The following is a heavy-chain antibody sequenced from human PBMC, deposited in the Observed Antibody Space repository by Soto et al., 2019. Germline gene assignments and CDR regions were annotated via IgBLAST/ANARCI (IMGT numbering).Heavy chain of an antibody. V-gene: IGHV4-59*08. Sequence: SETLSLTCTVSGGSISGYYWSWIRQPPGKGLEWIAYIYYSGSSNSNPSLKSRVTISVDTSKNQFSLKLSSVTAADTAVYYCARRQSSSWYGLWGQGTLVTVSS. CDR2: IYYSGSS. J-gene: IGHJ4*02. D-gene: IGHD6-13*01. CDR3: ARRQSSSWYGL. CDR1: GGSISGYY.